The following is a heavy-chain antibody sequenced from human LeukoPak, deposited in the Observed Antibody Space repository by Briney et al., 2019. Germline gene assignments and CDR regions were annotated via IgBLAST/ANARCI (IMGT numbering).Heavy chain of an antibody. CDR3: AREIPLQRITLGPFDY. D-gene: IGHD3-10*01. CDR1: GFTFSSYS. J-gene: IGHJ4*02. CDR2: ISSSSSYI. V-gene: IGHV3-21*01. Sequence: GGSLRLSCAASGFTFSSYSMNWVRQAPGKGLEWVSSISSSSSYIYYADSVKGRFTISRDNAKNSLYLQMNSLRAEDTAVYYCAREIPLQRITLGPFDYWGQGTLVTVSS.